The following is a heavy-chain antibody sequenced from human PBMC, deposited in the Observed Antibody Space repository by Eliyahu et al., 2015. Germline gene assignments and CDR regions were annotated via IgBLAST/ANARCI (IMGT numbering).Heavy chain of an antibody. Sequence: QVQLVESGGGVVQPGRSLRLSCAASGFTFSSYGMHWVRQAPGKGLEWVAVIWYDGSKKYYADSVKGRFTISRDNSKNTLYLQMNSLRVEDTAVYYCARDLGVGTTPLDYWGQGMLVTVSS. D-gene: IGHD2/OR15-2a*01. J-gene: IGHJ4*02. V-gene: IGHV3-33*01. CDR3: ARDLGVGTTPLDY. CDR2: IWYDGSKK. CDR1: GFTFSSYG.